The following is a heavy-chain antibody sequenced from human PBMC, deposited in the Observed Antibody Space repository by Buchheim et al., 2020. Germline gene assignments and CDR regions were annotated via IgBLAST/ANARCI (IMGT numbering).Heavy chain of an antibody. CDR2: IKQDGSEK. Sequence: EVQLVESGGGLVQPGGSLRLSCAASGFTFSRSWMSWVRQAPGKGLEWVANIKQDGSEKYYVDSVKGRFTISRDNAKHSLYLQMNSLRAEDTAVYYCARDSGPDGMDVWGQGTT. V-gene: IGHV3-7*01. J-gene: IGHJ6*02. CDR3: ARDSGPDGMDV. D-gene: IGHD1-26*01. CDR1: GFTFSRSW.